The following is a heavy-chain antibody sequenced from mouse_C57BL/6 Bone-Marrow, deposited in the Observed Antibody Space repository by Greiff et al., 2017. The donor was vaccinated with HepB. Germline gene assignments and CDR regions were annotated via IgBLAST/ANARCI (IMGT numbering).Heavy chain of an antibody. CDR1: GFTFSSYT. CDR3: ARHGSF. CDR2: ISGGGGNT. Sequence: EVMLVESGGGLVKPGGSPKLSCAASGFTFSSYTMSWVRQTPEKRLEWVATISGGGGNTYYPDSVKGRFTISRDNAKNTLYLQMSSLRSEDTALYYCARHGSFWGQGTLVTVSA. V-gene: IGHV5-9*01. J-gene: IGHJ3*01.